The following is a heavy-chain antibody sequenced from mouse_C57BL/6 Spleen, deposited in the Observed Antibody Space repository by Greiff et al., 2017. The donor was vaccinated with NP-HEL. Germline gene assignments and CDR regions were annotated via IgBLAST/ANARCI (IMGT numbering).Heavy chain of an antibody. CDR3: ARRDYDVTYYFDY. Sequence: QVQLQQPGAELVRPGTSVKLSCKASGYTFTSYWMHWVKQRPGQGLEWIGVIDPSDSYTNYNQKFKGKATLTVDTSSSTAYMQLSSLTSEDSAVYYCARRDYDVTYYFDYWGQGTTLTVSS. CDR2: IDPSDSYT. D-gene: IGHD2-4*01. V-gene: IGHV1-59*01. CDR1: GYTFTSYW. J-gene: IGHJ2*01.